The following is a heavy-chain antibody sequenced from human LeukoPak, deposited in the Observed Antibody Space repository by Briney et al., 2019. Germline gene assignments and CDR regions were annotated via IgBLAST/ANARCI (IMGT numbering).Heavy chain of an antibody. CDR3: ARDSGPSRGSPYDY. V-gene: IGHV1-8*01. Sequence: ASVKVSCKASGYTFTSYDINWVRQATGQGLEWMGWMNPNSGNTGYAQKFQGRVTMTRDTSTSTVYMELSSLRSEDTAVYYCARDSGPSRGSPYDYWGQGTLVTVSS. J-gene: IGHJ4*02. CDR1: GYTFTSYD. CDR2: MNPNSGNT. D-gene: IGHD3-10*01.